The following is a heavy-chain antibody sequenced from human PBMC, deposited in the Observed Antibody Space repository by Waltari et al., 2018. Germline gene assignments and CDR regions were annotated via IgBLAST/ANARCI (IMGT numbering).Heavy chain of an antibody. CDR3: ARRMTTVKAWFDP. D-gene: IGHD4-4*01. CDR2: IYYSGST. V-gene: IGHV4-39*07. CDR1: GGSISSSSYY. Sequence: QLQLQESGPGLVKPSETLSLTCTVSGGSISSSSYYWGWIRQHPGKGLEWIGSIYYSGSTYYIPSLKSRVTISVDTSKSQFSLKLSSVTAADTAVYYCARRMTTVKAWFDPWGQGTLVTVSS. J-gene: IGHJ5*02.